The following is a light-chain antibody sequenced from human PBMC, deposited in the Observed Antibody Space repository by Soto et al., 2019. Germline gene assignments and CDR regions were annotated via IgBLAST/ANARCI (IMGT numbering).Light chain of an antibody. Sequence: IQLTQSPSSLSASVGDRVTITCRASQGISSYLAWYQQKPGKAPKLLIYDASALPRGVPSRFSGSGSGTKFTLTIASLQPDDFATYYCQQYETFSGTFGPGTKVEI. V-gene: IGKV1-9*01. J-gene: IGKJ1*01. CDR1: QGISSY. CDR2: DAS. CDR3: QQYETFSGT.